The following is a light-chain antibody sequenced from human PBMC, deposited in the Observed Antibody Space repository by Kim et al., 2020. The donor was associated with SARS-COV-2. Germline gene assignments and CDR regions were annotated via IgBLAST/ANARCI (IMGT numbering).Light chain of an antibody. J-gene: IGLJ2*01. CDR3: GTWDDSLTGPV. CDR2: YDD. CDR1: SVNIGSNA. Sequence: RQKVTISCSGSSVNIGSNAVNWYQKFPGKAPRLLISYDDQLSSGVSDRFSASKSVTSASLAISGLQSEDEADYYCGTWDDSLTGPVFGGGTQLTVL. V-gene: IGLV1-36*01.